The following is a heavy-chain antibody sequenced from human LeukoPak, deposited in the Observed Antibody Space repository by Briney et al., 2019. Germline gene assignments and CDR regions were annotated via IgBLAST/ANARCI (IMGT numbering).Heavy chain of an antibody. CDR1: GGSISTYY. CDR2: IFHTGTT. CDR3: ARTYCGTNACPFDH. Sequence: SETLSLTCTVSGGSISTYYWSWIRQPPGKGLERLGFIFHTGTTNYNPSLKSRVTISVDTSKNQFSLKLSSVTAADTAIYYCARTYCGTNACPFDHWGQGNLVTVSS. D-gene: IGHD2-21*01. V-gene: IGHV4-59*08. J-gene: IGHJ4*02.